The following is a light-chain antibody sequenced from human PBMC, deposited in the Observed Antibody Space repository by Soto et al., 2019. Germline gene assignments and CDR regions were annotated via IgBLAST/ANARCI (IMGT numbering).Light chain of an antibody. J-gene: IGLJ1*01. Sequence: QSALTQPASVSGSPGQPIAISCTGTSSDVGGYNSVSWYQQHPGKAPKLLIYDVSNRPSGVSDRFSGSKSGNTASLTISGLQAEDEADYYCSSYSTGGSYVFGTGTKLTVL. CDR3: SSYSTGGSYV. CDR2: DVS. CDR1: SSDVGGYNS. V-gene: IGLV2-14*01.